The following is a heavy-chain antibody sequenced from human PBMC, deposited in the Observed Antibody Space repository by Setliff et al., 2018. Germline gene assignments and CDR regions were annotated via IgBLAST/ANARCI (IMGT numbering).Heavy chain of an antibody. Sequence: ETLSLTCTVSGGSISSYSWSWIRQPPGKGLQWIGYISYSGSTNYNPSLKSRVTISLDTSKNQFSLQLSPVTAADTAVYYCARDGLGAFSLRSMDVWGKGTTVTVSS. CDR3: ARDGLGAFSLRSMDV. CDR2: ISYSGST. V-gene: IGHV4-59*01. D-gene: IGHD3-3*02. J-gene: IGHJ6*04. CDR1: GGSISSYS.